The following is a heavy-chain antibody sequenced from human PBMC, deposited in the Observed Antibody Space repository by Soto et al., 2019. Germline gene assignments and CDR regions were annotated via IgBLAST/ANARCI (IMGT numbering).Heavy chain of an antibody. Sequence: QVQLVQSGAEVKKPGSSVKVSCKASGGTFSSYTISWVRQAPGQGREWMGRIIPILGIANYAQKFQGRVTITADKSTSTAYMELSSLRSEDTAVYYCARGQGATSYYYYGMDVWGQGTTVTVSS. D-gene: IGHD1-26*01. V-gene: IGHV1-69*02. CDR3: ARGQGATSYYYYGMDV. CDR1: GGTFSSYT. CDR2: IIPILGIA. J-gene: IGHJ6*02.